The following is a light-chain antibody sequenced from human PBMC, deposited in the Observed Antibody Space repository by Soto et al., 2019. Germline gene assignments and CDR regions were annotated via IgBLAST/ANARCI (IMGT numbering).Light chain of an antibody. CDR1: QSVSSSY. Sequence: TVLTQSPATLSLSPGERATLSCRASQSVSSSYLAWYQQKPGQAPRLLIYGASSRATGIPDRFSGSGSGTDFTLTISRLEPEDFAVYYCQQYGSSLRTFGQGTKVDIK. J-gene: IGKJ1*01. CDR2: GAS. V-gene: IGKV3-20*01. CDR3: QQYGSSLRT.